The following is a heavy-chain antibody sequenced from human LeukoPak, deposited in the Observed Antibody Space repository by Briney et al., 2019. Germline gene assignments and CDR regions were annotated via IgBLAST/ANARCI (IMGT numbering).Heavy chain of an antibody. Sequence: PGRSLRLSCAASGFTFDDYAMHWVRQAPGKGLEWVSGISWNSGSIGYADSVKGRSTISRDNAKNSLYLQMNSLRAEDTALYYCAKGTYYYDSSGYYPDYYYGMDVWGQGTTVTVSS. CDR2: ISWNSGSI. D-gene: IGHD3-22*01. CDR1: GFTFDDYA. J-gene: IGHJ6*02. V-gene: IGHV3-9*01. CDR3: AKGTYYYDSSGYYPDYYYGMDV.